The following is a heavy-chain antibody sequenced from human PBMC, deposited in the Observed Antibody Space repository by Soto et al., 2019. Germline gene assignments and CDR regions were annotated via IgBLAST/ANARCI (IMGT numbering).Heavy chain of an antibody. Sequence: EVQLVQSGAEVKKPGESLRISCKGSGYSFTSYWISWVRQMPGKGLEWMGRIDPSDSYTNYSPSYQGHVTISADKSISTADLQWISLKASDTAMYYCARLQAAAGDNDLTFDYWGQGTLVTVSS. CDR2: IDPSDSYT. J-gene: IGHJ4*02. CDR3: ARLQAAAGDNDLTFDY. V-gene: IGHV5-10-1*01. CDR1: GYSFTSYW. D-gene: IGHD6-13*01.